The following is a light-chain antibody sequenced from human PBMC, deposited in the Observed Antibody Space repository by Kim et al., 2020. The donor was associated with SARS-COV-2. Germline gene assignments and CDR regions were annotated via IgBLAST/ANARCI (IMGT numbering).Light chain of an antibody. J-gene: IGKJ1*01. CDR3: QQYITFPWT. CDR1: QSISIW. V-gene: IGKV1-5*03. Sequence: DIQMTQSPSTLSASVGDRVTVTCRASQSISIWLAWYQQKSGKAPKLLIYKASTLDSGVPSRFSGSGSGTEFTLTISSLQPEDFATYYCQQYITFPWTFGQGTKVDIK. CDR2: KAS.